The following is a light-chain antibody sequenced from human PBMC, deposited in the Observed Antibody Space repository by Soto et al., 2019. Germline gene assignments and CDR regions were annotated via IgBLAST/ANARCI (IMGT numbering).Light chain of an antibody. V-gene: IGLV1-40*01. CDR2: ANT. CDR3: QSYDTSLSARV. CDR1: SSNIGAGYD. Sequence: QSVLTQPPSVSGAPGQRVTISGTGASSNIGAGYDVHWYQQFPGTGPKLLIYANTNRPSGVPDRFSGSKSDTSASLAITGLQAEDEADYYCQSYDTSLSARVFGGGTKLTVL. J-gene: IGLJ3*02.